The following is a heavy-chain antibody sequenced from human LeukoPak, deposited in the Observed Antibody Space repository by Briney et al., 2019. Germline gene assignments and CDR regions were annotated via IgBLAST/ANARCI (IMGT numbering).Heavy chain of an antibody. Sequence: GGSLRLSCAASGFTFATYVMTWVRQAPGKGLEWVSSVGGDGRVTYYADSVKGRFTISRDNSKNTLYLQMNSLRAEDTAIYYCAKYPRDGYNDAFDVWGQGTVVTVSS. D-gene: IGHD5-24*01. V-gene: IGHV3-23*01. J-gene: IGHJ3*01. CDR3: AKYPRDGYNDAFDV. CDR1: GFTFATYV. CDR2: VGGDGRVT.